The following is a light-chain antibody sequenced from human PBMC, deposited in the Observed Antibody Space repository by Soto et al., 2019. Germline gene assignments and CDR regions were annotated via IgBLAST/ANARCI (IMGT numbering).Light chain of an antibody. CDR3: QQYNNWPWT. V-gene: IGKV3-15*01. J-gene: IGKJ1*01. CDR1: QSVSSR. Sequence: EIVMTQSPATLSVSPGERATLSCRASQSVSSRLAWYQQKPGQAPRLLIYGASTRATGIPARFSGSGSGTEFTLTISSLQSEDFAVYICQQYNNWPWTFGQGTKVDIK. CDR2: GAS.